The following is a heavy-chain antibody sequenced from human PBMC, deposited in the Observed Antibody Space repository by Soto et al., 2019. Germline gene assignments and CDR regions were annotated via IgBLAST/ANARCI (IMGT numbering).Heavy chain of an antibody. CDR2: IKTKNDGETT. V-gene: IGHV3-15*01. J-gene: IGHJ3*01. Sequence: EVQLVESGGGLVQPGGSLRLSCAASGFTFSKAWMSWVRQAPGKGLEWVGHIKTKNDGETTDNAAPVKGRFTISRDDPKNTLYLEMNSLKTEDTAVYDCTTVARQWVSAFDLWGQGTMVTVSS. D-gene: IGHD6-19*01. CDR1: GFTFSKAW. CDR3: TTVARQWVSAFDL.